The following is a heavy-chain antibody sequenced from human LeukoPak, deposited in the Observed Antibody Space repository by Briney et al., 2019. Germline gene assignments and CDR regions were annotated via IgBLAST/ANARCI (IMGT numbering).Heavy chain of an antibody. Sequence: ASVKVSCKASGYTFTGYYMHWVRQAPGQGLEWMGWINPNSGGTNYAQKFQGRVTMTRDTSISTAYMELSRLRSDDTAVYYCARDRVRIAAAGQQSHNWFDPWGQGTLVTVSS. V-gene: IGHV1-2*02. CDR2: INPNSGGT. CDR3: ARDRVRIAAAGQQSHNWFDP. D-gene: IGHD6-13*01. CDR1: GYTFTGYY. J-gene: IGHJ5*02.